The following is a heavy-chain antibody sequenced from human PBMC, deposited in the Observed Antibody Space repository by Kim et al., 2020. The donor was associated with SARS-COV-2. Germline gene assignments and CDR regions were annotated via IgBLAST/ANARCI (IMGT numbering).Heavy chain of an antibody. V-gene: IGHV3-30-3*01. Sequence: GGSLRLSCAASGFTFSSYAMHWVRQAPGKGLEWVAVISYDGSNKHYADSVKGRFTISRDNSKNTLYLQMNSLRAEDTAVYYCARGGVPILEWLLLPTESELGANYFDYWGQGTLVTVSS. D-gene: IGHD3-3*01. CDR1: GFTFSSYA. CDR3: ARGGVPILEWLLLPTESELGANYFDY. J-gene: IGHJ4*02. CDR2: ISYDGSNK.